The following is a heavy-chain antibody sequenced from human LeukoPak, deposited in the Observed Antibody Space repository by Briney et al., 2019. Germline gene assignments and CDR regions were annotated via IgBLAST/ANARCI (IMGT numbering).Heavy chain of an antibody. CDR3: ARGGLYYYDSSGYYQFDY. Sequence: GASVKVSCKTSGYTFTDYYMHWVRQAPGQGLEWMGWINPNSGGTNYAQKFQGRVTMTRDTSISTAYMELSRLRSDDTAVYYCARGGLYYYDSSGYYQFDYWGQGTLVTVSS. V-gene: IGHV1-2*02. D-gene: IGHD3-22*01. J-gene: IGHJ4*02. CDR1: GYTFTDYY. CDR2: INPNSGGT.